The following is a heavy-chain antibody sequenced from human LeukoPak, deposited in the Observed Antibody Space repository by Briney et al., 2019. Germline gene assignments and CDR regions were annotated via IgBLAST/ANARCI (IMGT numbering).Heavy chain of an antibody. D-gene: IGHD3-22*01. CDR2: IRSKTHTYAT. J-gene: IGHJ3*02. V-gene: IGHV3-73*01. CDR1: GFTFSGSA. Sequence: GGSLRLSCAASGFTFSGSAMHWVRQASGKGLEWVGRIRSKTHTYATAYAASVKGRFTISRDDSKNTAYLQMNSLKTEDTAVYYCPRHGGRDYYDSSEDAFDIWGQGTMVTVSS. CDR3: PRHGGRDYYDSSEDAFDI.